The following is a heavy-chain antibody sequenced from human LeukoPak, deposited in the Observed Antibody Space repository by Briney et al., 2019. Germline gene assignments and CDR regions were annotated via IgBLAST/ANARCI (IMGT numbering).Heavy chain of an antibody. Sequence: GESLKISCKGSGYSFTSYWIAWVRQMPGKGLEWMGIIYPGDSDTRYSPPFQGQVTISADKSISTAYLQWRTLKASDTAMYYCARQPDTSGFLNYWGQGTLVTVSS. J-gene: IGHJ4*02. CDR3: ARQPDTSGFLNY. V-gene: IGHV5-51*01. D-gene: IGHD3-22*01. CDR2: IYPGDSDT. CDR1: GYSFTSYW.